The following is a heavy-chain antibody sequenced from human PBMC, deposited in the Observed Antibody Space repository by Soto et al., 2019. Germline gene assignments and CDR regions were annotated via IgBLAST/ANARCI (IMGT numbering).Heavy chain of an antibody. CDR2: IYYSGST. Sequence: QVQLQESGPGLVKPSETLSLTCTVSGGSISSYYWSWIRQPPGKGLEWIGYIYYSGSTNYNPSLKSRVTISVDTSKNQFSLKLSSVTAADTAVYYCARDLAGVVPAAIRRGYGMDVWGQGTTVTVSS. CDR1: GGSISSYY. J-gene: IGHJ6*02. CDR3: ARDLAGVVPAAIRRGYGMDV. D-gene: IGHD2-2*02. V-gene: IGHV4-59*01.